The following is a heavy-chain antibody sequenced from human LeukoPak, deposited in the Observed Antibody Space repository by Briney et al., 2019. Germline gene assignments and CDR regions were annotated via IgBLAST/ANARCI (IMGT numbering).Heavy chain of an antibody. CDR3: ARRIREDIVATISPSYYFDY. CDR2: IFYSGST. J-gene: IGHJ4*02. D-gene: IGHD5-12*01. Sequence: SETLSLTCTVSSGSISTSNYYWGWVRQPPGKALEWIGNIFYSGSTYYSPSLKSRVTISVDTSKNQFSLKLSSVTAADTAVYYCARRIREDIVATISPSYYFDYWGQGTLVTVSS. CDR1: SGSISTSNYY. V-gene: IGHV4-39*07.